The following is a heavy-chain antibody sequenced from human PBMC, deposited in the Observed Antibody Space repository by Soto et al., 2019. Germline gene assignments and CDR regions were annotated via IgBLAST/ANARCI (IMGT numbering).Heavy chain of an antibody. Sequence: QITLKESGHTLLKPTQTLTLTCTFSGFSLSTSAVGVNWIRQPPGKALEWLALIYWNDDKHYTPSLSGRLTITKDTSKNQVVLTMTIMYPVDTATYYCAHGSGWLSDYWGQGILVTVSS. D-gene: IGHD6-19*01. J-gene: IGHJ4*02. V-gene: IGHV2-5*01. CDR2: IYWNDDK. CDR3: AHGSGWLSDY. CDR1: GFSLSTSAVG.